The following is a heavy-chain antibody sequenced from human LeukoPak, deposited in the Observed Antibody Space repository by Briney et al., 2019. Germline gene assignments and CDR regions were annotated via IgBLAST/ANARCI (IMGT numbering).Heavy chain of an antibody. D-gene: IGHD1-26*01. CDR3: AKVVSGFHFDC. V-gene: IGHV3-23*01. CDR1: GFTFSTSG. Sequence: PGGSLRLSCAASGFTFSTSGMSSVRRDPGKGTEWGSGNTGSGATTYDAGSVKGWFTISRDNSQNTLYLQMNTLRAEDTAVYYCAKVVSGFHFDCWGQGTLVTVSS. J-gene: IGHJ4*02. CDR2: NTGSGATT.